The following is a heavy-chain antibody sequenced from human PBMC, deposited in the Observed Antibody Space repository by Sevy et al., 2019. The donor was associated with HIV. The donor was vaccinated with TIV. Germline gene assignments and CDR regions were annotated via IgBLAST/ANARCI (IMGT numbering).Heavy chain of an antibody. CDR3: ARGHRGSSYYDLWSGYYAPSDLFDY. CDR2: INSDGSST. D-gene: IGHD3-3*01. Sequence: SGCLRLSCAASGFTFSSYWMHWVRQAPGKGLVRVSRINSDGSSTSYADSVKGRFTISRDNAKNTLYLQMTSLGAEDTAVYYCARGHRGSSYYDLWSGYYAPSDLFDYWGQGTLVTVSS. CDR1: GFTFSSYW. V-gene: IGHV3-74*01. J-gene: IGHJ4*02.